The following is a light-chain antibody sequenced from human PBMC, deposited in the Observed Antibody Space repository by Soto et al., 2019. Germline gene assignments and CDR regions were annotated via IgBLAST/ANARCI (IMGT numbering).Light chain of an antibody. J-gene: IGLJ1*01. CDR2: EVG. Sequence: QSVLTQPASVSGSPGQSITISCTGTSSDISAYNYVSWYQQHPGKAPKLMIYEVGDRPSGLSNRFSGSKSGNTASLTISRHQTEDEADYYCSSYTSNNFYVFGTGTKLTVL. CDR1: SSDISAYNY. V-gene: IGLV2-14*01. CDR3: SSYTSNNFYV.